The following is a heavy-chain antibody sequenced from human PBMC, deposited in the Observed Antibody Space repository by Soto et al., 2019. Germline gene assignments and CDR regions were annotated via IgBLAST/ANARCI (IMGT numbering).Heavy chain of an antibody. V-gene: IGHV4-34*01. D-gene: IGHD4-17*01. CDR1: GGSFSGYY. J-gene: IGHJ4*02. Sequence: SETLSLTCAVYGGSFSGYYWSWIRQPPGKGLEWIGEINHSGSTNYNPSLKSRVTISVDTSKNQFSLKLSSVTAADTAVYYCANTYGDYRANYFDYWGQGTLVTVSS. CDR3: ANTYGDYRANYFDY. CDR2: INHSGST.